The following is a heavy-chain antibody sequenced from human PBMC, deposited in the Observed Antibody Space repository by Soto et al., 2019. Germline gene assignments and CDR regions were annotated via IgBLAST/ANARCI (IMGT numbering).Heavy chain of an antibody. D-gene: IGHD1-26*01. Sequence: PSETLDIRCALCAGPISSGGYAWSWIRQPPGKGLEWIGFIYHCGSTYYNPSLKSRVTISVDRSKNQFSLKLSSVTAADTALYYCASGGTGIVGATPFDYWGQGTMVTGSS. CDR2: IYHCGST. V-gene: IGHV4-30-2*01. CDR3: ASGGTGIVGATPFDY. J-gene: IGHJ4*02. CDR1: AGPISSGGYA.